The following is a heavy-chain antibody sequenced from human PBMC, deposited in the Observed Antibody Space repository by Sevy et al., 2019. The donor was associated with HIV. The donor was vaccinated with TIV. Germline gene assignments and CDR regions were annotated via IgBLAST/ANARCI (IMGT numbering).Heavy chain of an antibody. CDR3: AKRDYGDYVDYFDP. D-gene: IGHD4-17*01. CDR2: ISYSGTT. J-gene: IGHJ5*02. V-gene: IGHV4-61*01. CDR1: GGSVSSDISY. Sequence: SETLSLTCTVSGGSVSSDISYWNWIRQPPGKGLECIGSISYSGTTSYHPSLKSRVTISLDTSKNQFSLKVNSVTAADTAIYYCAKRDYGDYVDYFDPWGQGTLVTVFS.